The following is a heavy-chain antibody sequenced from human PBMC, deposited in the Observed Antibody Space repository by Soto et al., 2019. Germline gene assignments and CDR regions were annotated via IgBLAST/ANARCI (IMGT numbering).Heavy chain of an antibody. CDR2: ISWNSGTI. J-gene: IGHJ4*02. V-gene: IGHV3-9*01. CDR1: GFTFDDYA. CDR3: AKGGVLVAAAIVY. D-gene: IGHD2-2*01. Sequence: GGSLRLSCAASGFTFDDYAMHWVRQAPGKGLEWVSGISWNSGTIGYADSVKGRFTISRDNAKNSLYLQMNNLRAEDTALYYCAKGGVLVAAAIVYWGQGTLVTVSS.